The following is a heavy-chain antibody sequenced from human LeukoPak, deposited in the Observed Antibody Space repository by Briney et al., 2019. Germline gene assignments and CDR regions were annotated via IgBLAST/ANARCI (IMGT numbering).Heavy chain of an antibody. V-gene: IGHV4-34*01. CDR3: ARGPRIVVRRYFDL. CDR2: INHSGST. D-gene: IGHD2-15*01. J-gene: IGHJ2*01. Sequence: SETLSLTCAVYGGSFSGYYWSWIRQPPGKGLEWIWEINHSGSTNYNPSLKSRVTISVDTSKNQFSLKLSAVTAADTAVYYCARGPRIVVRRYFDLWGRGTLVTVSS. CDR1: GGSFSGYY.